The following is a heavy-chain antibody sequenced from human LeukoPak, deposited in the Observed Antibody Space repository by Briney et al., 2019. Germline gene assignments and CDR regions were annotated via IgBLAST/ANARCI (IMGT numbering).Heavy chain of an antibody. V-gene: IGHV3-23*01. J-gene: IGHJ4*02. CDR1: GFTFSSYA. CDR3: AKVPPYDSSGYYFYYFDY. CDR2: ISGSGDST. D-gene: IGHD3-22*01. Sequence: QPGRSLRLSCAASGFTFSSYAMSWVRQAPGKGLEWVSTISGSGDSTYYADSVKGRFTISRDNSKNTLYLQMNSLRAEDTAVYYCAKVPPYDSSGYYFYYFDYWGQGTLVTVSS.